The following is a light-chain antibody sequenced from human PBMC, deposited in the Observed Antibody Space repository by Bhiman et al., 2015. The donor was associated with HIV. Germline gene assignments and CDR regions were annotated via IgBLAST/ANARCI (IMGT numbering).Light chain of an antibody. CDR3: SSYTSSTTPYV. J-gene: IGLJ1*01. CDR1: KLGDKY. Sequence: SYELTQPPSLSVSPGQTASITCSGDKLGDKYACWYQQKPGQSPVLVIYQDSKRPSGIPDRFSGSKSGNTASLTISGLQAEDEADYYCSSYTSSTTPYVFGTGTKVTVL. CDR2: QDS. V-gene: IGLV3-1*01.